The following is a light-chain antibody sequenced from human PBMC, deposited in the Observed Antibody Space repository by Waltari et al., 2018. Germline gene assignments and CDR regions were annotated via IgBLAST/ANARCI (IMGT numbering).Light chain of an antibody. V-gene: IGKV1-39*01. J-gene: IGKJ2*01. CDR2: AAS. Sequence: DIQMTQSQSSLSASVGDRVTITCRASQSISSYLNWDQQKPGKAPKLLIYAASSLQSGVPSRFSGSGSGTDFTLTISSLQPEDFATYYCQQSYSTPGTFGQGTKLEIK. CDR1: QSISSY. CDR3: QQSYSTPGT.